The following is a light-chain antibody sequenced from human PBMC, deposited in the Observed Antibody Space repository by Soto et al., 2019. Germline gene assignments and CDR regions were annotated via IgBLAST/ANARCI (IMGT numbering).Light chain of an antibody. CDR3: QQYYSYPQT. Sequence: ETMMTQSPATLSVSPGDSSSLSCRASQSVSINLAWYQQKPGQAPRLLIYAASTRATGIPARFSGSGSGTEFTLTISCLQSEDFATYYCQQYYSYPQTFGQGTKVDI. CDR1: QSVSIN. CDR2: AAS. J-gene: IGKJ1*01. V-gene: IGKV3-15*01.